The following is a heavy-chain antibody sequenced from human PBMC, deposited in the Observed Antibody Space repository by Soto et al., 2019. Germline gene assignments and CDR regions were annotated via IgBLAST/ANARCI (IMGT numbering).Heavy chain of an antibody. D-gene: IGHD3-16*01. CDR3: ARGGGDYYYYYGMDV. CDR1: GYTFTSYD. Sequence: VQLVQSGAEVKKPGASVKVSCKASGYTFTSYDINWVRQATGQGLEWMGWMNPNSGNTGYAQKFQGRVTMTRNTSIITGYMEVRRLRFEDTGVYYCARGGGDYYYYYGMDVWGQGTTVTVSS. J-gene: IGHJ6*02. CDR2: MNPNSGNT. V-gene: IGHV1-8*01.